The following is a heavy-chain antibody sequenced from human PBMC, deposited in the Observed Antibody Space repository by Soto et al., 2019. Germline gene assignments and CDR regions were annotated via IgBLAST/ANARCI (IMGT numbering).Heavy chain of an antibody. J-gene: IGHJ4*02. D-gene: IGHD2-15*01. CDR1: GGSISSGGYY. CDR2: IYYIGST. CDR3: ASGGYCSGGSCPDY. Sequence: QVQLQESGPGLVKPSQTLSLTCTVSGGSISSGGYYWSWIRQHPGKGLDWMGYIYYIGSTYYNPSLKSRVTISVNTSKHQFSLKLSSVTAADTAGYYCASGGYCSGGSCPDYWGQGTLVTVSS. V-gene: IGHV4-31*03.